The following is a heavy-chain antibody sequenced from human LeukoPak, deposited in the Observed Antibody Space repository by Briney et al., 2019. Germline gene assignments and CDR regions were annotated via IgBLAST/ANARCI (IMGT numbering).Heavy chain of an antibody. J-gene: IGHJ6*02. Sequence: GGSLRLSCAASGFTFSSYGMHWVRQAPGKGLEWVAVISYDGSNKYYADSVKGRFTISRDNSKNTLYLQMNSLRAEDTAVYYCAIANYYYYYGMDVWGQGTTVTVSS. V-gene: IGHV3-30*03. CDR2: ISYDGSNK. CDR1: GFTFSSYG. CDR3: AIANYYYYYGMDV.